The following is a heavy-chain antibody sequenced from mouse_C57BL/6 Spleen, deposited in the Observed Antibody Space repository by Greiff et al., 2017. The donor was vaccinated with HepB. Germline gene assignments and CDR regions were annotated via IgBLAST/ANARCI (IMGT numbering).Heavy chain of an antibody. CDR3: ARWGYYGSSYDY. Sequence: VKLQQPGAELVKPGASVKMSCKASGYTFTSYWITWVKQRPGQGLEWIGDIYPGSGSTNYNEKFKSKATLTVDTSSSTAYMQLSSLTSEDSAVYYCARWGYYGSSYDYWGQGTTLTVSS. V-gene: IGHV1-55*01. CDR2: IYPGSGST. J-gene: IGHJ2*01. D-gene: IGHD1-1*01. CDR1: GYTFTSYW.